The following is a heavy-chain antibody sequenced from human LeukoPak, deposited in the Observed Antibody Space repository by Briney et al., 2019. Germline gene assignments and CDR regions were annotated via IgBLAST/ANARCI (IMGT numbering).Heavy chain of an antibody. CDR2: INHSGST. Sequence: SETLSLTCAVYGGSFSGYYWSWIRQPPGKGLEWIGEINHSGSTNYNPSLKSRVTISVDTSKNQFSLKLSSVTAADTAVYYCARDIGYYDSSGSYDAFDIWGQGTMVTVSS. CDR3: ARDIGYYDSSGSYDAFDI. J-gene: IGHJ3*02. D-gene: IGHD3-22*01. V-gene: IGHV4-34*01. CDR1: GGSFSGYY.